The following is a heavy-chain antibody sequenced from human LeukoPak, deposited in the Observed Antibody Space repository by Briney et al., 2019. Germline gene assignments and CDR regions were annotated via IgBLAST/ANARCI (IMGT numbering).Heavy chain of an antibody. D-gene: IGHD2-21*02. CDR1: GFTFNIYA. CDR3: AKTAYYYYSGVDV. J-gene: IGHJ6*02. CDR2: ISGSGGAT. V-gene: IGHV3-23*01. Sequence: QPGGSLRLSCAASGFTFNIYAMSWVRQAPGKGLEWVSVISGSGGATYYADSVKGRLTISRDNSKDTLFLQMNSLRAEDTAVYFCAKTAYYYYSGVDVWGQGTTVTVSS.